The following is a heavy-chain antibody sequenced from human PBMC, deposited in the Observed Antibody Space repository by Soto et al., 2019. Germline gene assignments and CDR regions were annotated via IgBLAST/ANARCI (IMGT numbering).Heavy chain of an antibody. D-gene: IGHD6-19*01. V-gene: IGHV5-10-1*01. J-gene: IGHJ6*02. CDR3: ARFSGHYLACGMDV. Sequence: GESLKISCKVSGHTFSSYYINWVRQMPGKGLEWMGRIDPKDSYTNYNPSFQGHVTISADMSSSTAYLQWSSLKASDTAMYYCARFSGHYLACGMDVWGQGTTVTVSS. CDR1: GHTFSSYY. CDR2: IDPKDSYT.